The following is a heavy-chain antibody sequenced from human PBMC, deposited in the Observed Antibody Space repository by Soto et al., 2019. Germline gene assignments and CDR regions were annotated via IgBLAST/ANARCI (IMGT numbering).Heavy chain of an antibody. V-gene: IGHV3-21*01. J-gene: IGHJ3*02. CDR1: GFTFSNSI. D-gene: IGHD6-13*01. Sequence: GGSLRLSCAPSGFTFSNSIINWVRQAPGQGMEXVPSFSGXSXXXXXXDSVKGRFTISTNTATNSLYLQMNRLRAEDTAVYYCATSTWYACDIWGQGNTVTVS. CDR3: ATSTWYACDI. CDR2: FSGXSXXX.